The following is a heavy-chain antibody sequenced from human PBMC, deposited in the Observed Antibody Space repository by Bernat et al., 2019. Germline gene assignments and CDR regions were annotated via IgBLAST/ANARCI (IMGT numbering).Heavy chain of an antibody. Sequence: EEQLVESGGGLVQPGGSLRLSCAASGFTFRNHEMNWVRQAPGKGLEWISYIRSSGSSIYYAESGKGRFTISRDDAKTSLYLEMNNLKADDTAVYYCVRGGYCSGGICYSFNAFDIWGQGTMVTVSS. D-gene: IGHD2-15*01. V-gene: IGHV3-48*03. J-gene: IGHJ3*02. CDR2: IRSSGSSI. CDR3: VRGGYCSGGICYSFNAFDI. CDR1: GFTFRNHE.